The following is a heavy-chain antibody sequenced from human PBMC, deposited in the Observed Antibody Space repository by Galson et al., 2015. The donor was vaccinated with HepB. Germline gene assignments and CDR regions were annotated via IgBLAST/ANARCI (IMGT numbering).Heavy chain of an antibody. Sequence: SETLSLTCAVYGGSFSGYYWSWIRQPPGKGLEWIGEINPSGSTNYNPSLKSRVTISVDTSKNQFYLKLSSVTAADTAVYYCASPKTTVVTLGYWGQGTLVTVSS. D-gene: IGHD4-23*01. CDR2: INPSGST. J-gene: IGHJ4*02. V-gene: IGHV4-34*01. CDR3: ASPKTTVVTLGY. CDR1: GGSFSGYY.